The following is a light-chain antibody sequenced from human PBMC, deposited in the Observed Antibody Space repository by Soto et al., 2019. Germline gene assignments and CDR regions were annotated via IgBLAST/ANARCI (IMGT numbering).Light chain of an antibody. CDR1: QGISNY. Sequence: DIQMTQSPSSLSASVGDRVTITCRASQGISNYLAWYQQKPGKVPKLLIYAASTLQSGVPSRFSGSGSGTDFTFTISSLQPEDIATYYCQQYANPPPITFGQGTRLEIK. CDR3: QQYANPPPIT. CDR2: AAS. J-gene: IGKJ5*01. V-gene: IGKV1-27*01.